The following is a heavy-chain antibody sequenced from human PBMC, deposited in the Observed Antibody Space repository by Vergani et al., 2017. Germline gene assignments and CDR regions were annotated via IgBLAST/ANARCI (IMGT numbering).Heavy chain of an antibody. CDR3: ARWGNEKRLDY. D-gene: IGHD7-27*01. CDR2: IWYDGSNK. Sequence: QVQLVESEGGVVQPGRSLTLSCVASGFTFSSHGMHWVRQAPGKGLEWVAVIWYDGSNKYYGDSVKGRFTISRDNSKNTLYLQMNSLRVEDTAVYYCARWGNEKRLDYGGQGALVIVAS. CDR1: GFTFSSHG. J-gene: IGHJ4*02. V-gene: IGHV3-33*01.